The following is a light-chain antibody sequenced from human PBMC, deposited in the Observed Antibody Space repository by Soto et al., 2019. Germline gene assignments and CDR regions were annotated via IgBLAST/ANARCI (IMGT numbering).Light chain of an antibody. CDR1: QDIRKD. CDR2: DAS. Sequence: AIQMTQSPSSLSASVGDRVTITCRASQDIRKDLAWYQQKPGKAPKLLIYDASALPRGVPSRFSGSGSGTKFTLTIASLQPDDFATYYCQQYETFSGTFGPGTKVDIK. J-gene: IGKJ1*01. CDR3: QQYETFSGT. V-gene: IGKV1-13*02.